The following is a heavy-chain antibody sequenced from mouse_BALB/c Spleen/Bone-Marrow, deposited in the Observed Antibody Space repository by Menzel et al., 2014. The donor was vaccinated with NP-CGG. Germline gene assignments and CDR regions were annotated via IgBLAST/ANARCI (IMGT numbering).Heavy chain of an antibody. V-gene: IGHV5-6-3*01. D-gene: IGHD1-1*01. Sequence: EVHLVESGGGLVQPGGSLKLSCVASGFTFSSYGMSWVRQTPDKRLELVATINNNGGSTYYPDGVKGRFTISRDNAKNTLYLQMSSLKTEDTAMYYCARVYGWYFDVWGAGTTVTVSS. J-gene: IGHJ1*01. CDR3: ARVYGWYFDV. CDR1: GFTFSSYG. CDR2: INNNGGST.